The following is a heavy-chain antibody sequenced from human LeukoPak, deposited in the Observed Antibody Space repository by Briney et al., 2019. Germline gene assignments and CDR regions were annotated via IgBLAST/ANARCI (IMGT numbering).Heavy chain of an antibody. D-gene: IGHD6-19*01. CDR2: ISGSGGST. J-gene: IGHJ4*02. CDR1: GFTFSVYA. V-gene: IGHV3-23*01. Sequence: GGSLRLSCAASGFTFSVYAMSWVRQAPGKGLEWVSAISGSGGSTYYTDSVKGRFTISRDNSKNTLDLQMNSLRAEDTAVYYCAKNRAEEGYSSGWYYFDYWGQGTLVTVSS. CDR3: AKNRAEEGYSSGWYYFDY.